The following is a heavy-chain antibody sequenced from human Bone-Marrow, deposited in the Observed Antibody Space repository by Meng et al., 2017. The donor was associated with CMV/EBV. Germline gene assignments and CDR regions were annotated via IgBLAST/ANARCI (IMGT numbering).Heavy chain of an antibody. CDR1: GGTFSSYA. CDR2: IIPIFGTA. J-gene: IGHJ6*02. V-gene: IGHV1-69*05. Sequence: SVKVSCKASGGTFSSYAISWVRQAPGQGLEWMGGIIPIFGTANYAQKFQGRVTITTDESTSTAYMELSSLRSEDTAVYYCASVVGAPGGVDVWGQGNTVTVAS. CDR3: ASVVGAPGGVDV. D-gene: IGHD1-26*01.